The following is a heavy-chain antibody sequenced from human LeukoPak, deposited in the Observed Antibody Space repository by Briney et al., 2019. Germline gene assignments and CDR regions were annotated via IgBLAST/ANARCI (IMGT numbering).Heavy chain of an antibody. J-gene: IGHJ5*02. CDR2: INPYSGGT. Sequence: ASVKVSCKASGFTLTGYYIHWVRQATGQGREWMGWINPYSGGTKIAQKFQGRVAMTRDTSISTAYMELSSLRSDDTAVYYCARQGQQLVYPHTFNWFDPWGQGTLVTVSS. V-gene: IGHV1-2*02. CDR3: ARQGQQLVYPHTFNWFDP. D-gene: IGHD6-13*01. CDR1: GFTLTGYY.